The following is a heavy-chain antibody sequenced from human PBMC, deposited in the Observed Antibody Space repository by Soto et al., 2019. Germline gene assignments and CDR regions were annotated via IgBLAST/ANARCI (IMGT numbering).Heavy chain of an antibody. CDR2: ISGSGGST. CDR1: GFTFSTYA. CDR3: AKDEDDYDSSGYYAN. Sequence: PGGSLRLSCAASGFTFSTYAMTWVRQAPGKGLEWVSAISGSGGSTYYAESVTGRLTISRDNSNDTLYLQKNSRRAEDTAVYYCAKDEDDYDSSGYYANWGQGTRVTVSS. V-gene: IGHV3-23*01. D-gene: IGHD3-22*01. J-gene: IGHJ4*02.